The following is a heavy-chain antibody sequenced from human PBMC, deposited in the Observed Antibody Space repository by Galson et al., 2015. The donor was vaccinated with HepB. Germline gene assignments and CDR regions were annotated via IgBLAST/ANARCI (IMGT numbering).Heavy chain of an antibody. D-gene: IGHD3-10*01. CDR3: ARETMVRG. CDR1: GFTFSSHS. Sequence: SLRLSCAASGFTFSSHSMNWVRQAPGKGLEWLSYISGSSSTIYYADSVKGRFTISRDNAKRSLYLQMDSLRDEDTAVYYCARETMVRGWGQGTLVTVSS. V-gene: IGHV3-48*02. J-gene: IGHJ4*02. CDR2: ISGSSSTI.